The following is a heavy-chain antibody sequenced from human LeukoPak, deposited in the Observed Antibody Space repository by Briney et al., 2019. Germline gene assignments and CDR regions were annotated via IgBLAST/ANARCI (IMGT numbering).Heavy chain of an antibody. CDR3: ARGRNWNYESHFDY. J-gene: IGHJ4*02. CDR2: MYYSVRT. CDR1: GGSFSDYY. Sequence: KPSETLSLTCAVYGGSFSDYYWGWIRQPPGKGLEWIGSMYYSVRTHHNPSLKSRVSTSFDTTKNQFSLKLNSVTAADTAVYYCARGRNWNYESHFDYWGQGTLVTVSS. D-gene: IGHD1-7*01. V-gene: IGHV4-34*01.